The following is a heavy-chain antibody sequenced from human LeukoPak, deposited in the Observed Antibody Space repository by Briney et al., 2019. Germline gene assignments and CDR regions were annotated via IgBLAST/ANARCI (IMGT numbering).Heavy chain of an antibody. V-gene: IGHV5-51*01. CDR1: GYSFTSSW. Sequence: GESPKISCEGSGYSFTSSWIGWVRQMPGKGLEWIGIIYPGDSDIRYSPSFQGQVTISADKSITTAYLQWSSLKASDTAIYYCAGGLYCSGGSCRFDYWGQGTLVTVSS. CDR3: AGGLYCSGGSCRFDY. CDR2: IYPGDSDI. J-gene: IGHJ4*02. D-gene: IGHD2-15*01.